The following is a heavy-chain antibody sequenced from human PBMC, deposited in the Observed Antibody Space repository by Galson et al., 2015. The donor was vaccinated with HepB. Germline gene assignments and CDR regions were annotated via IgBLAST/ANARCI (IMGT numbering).Heavy chain of an antibody. V-gene: IGHV3-30*18. Sequence: SLRLSCAASTFTFNSYAMHWVRQAPGKGLQWLAVISSDGSEKYYEDSVRGRFTISRDNSKNTLFLQMNSLSAEDTAVYYCAKGRANYYDSSGYFPPDYWGQGTLVTVSS. J-gene: IGHJ4*02. CDR3: AKGRANYYDSSGYFPPDY. CDR1: TFTFNSYA. D-gene: IGHD3-22*01. CDR2: ISSDGSEK.